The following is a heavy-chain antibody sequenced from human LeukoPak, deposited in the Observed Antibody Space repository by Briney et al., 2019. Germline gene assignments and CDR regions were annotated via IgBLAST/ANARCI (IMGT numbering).Heavy chain of an antibody. D-gene: IGHD2-2*01. Sequence: SETLSLTCAVSGGSISSAGYSWSWIRQPPGKGLEWIGYIYHSGSAYYNPSLKSRVTISVDRSKNQFSLKLSSVTAADTAVYYCARAELLLSYFDYWGQGTLVTVSS. CDR2: IYHSGSA. CDR3: ARAELLLSYFDY. J-gene: IGHJ4*02. V-gene: IGHV4-30-2*01. CDR1: GGSISSAGYS.